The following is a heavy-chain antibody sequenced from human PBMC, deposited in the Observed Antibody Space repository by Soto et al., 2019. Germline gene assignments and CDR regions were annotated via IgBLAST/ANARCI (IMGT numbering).Heavy chain of an antibody. CDR1: GFTFSSYA. Sequence: LRLSCAASGFTFSSYAMSWVRQAPGKGLEWVSAIGGSGGSTYYADSVKGRFTISRDNSKNTLYLQMNSLRAEDTAVYYCAKDIAVPAAIYYYYYGMDVWGQGTPVTVSS. CDR3: AKDIAVPAAIYYYYYGMDV. J-gene: IGHJ6*02. V-gene: IGHV3-23*01. CDR2: IGGSGGST. D-gene: IGHD2-2*02.